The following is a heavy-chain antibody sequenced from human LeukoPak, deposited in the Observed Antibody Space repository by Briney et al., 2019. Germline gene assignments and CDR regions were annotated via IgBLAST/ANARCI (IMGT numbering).Heavy chain of an antibody. Sequence: PGGSLRLSCAASGISFSTYVMAWVRQAPGKGLECVSAISESGGDSYYAASVKGRFTISRDNSKNTLYLQMNSLRVEDTAVYYCAKVSGRILIWPQPFGDGMDVWGQGTTVTVSS. D-gene: IGHD3-10*01. J-gene: IGHJ6*02. CDR3: AKVSGRILIWPQPFGDGMDV. CDR2: ISESGGDS. V-gene: IGHV3-23*01. CDR1: GISFSTYV.